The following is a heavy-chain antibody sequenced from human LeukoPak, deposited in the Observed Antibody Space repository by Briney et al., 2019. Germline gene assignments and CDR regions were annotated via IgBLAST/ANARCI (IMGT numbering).Heavy chain of an antibody. D-gene: IGHD6-13*01. V-gene: IGHV4-59*01. J-gene: IGHJ4*02. CDR2: IYYSGST. Sequence: SETLSLTCTVSGGSISSYYWSWIRQPPGKGLEWIGYIYYSGSTNYNPSLKSRVTVSVDTSKNQFSLRLSSVTAADTAVYYCARVTGYVMEDYFDYWGQGTLVTVSS. CDR3: ARVTGYVMEDYFDY. CDR1: GGSISSYY.